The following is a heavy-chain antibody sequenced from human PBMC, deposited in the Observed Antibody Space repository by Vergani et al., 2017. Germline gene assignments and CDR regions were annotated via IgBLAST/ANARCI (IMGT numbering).Heavy chain of an antibody. J-gene: IGHJ6*02. Sequence: EVQLVESGGGLVKRGGSLRLSCAASGFTFSSYSMNWVRQAPGKGLEWVSSISSSSSYIHYSDSLKGRFTISRDNAKSSLYLQMNSLRAEDTGVYYCARKHISNYYDSSGYYYMGYYYGMDVWGQGTTVTVSS. D-gene: IGHD3-22*01. V-gene: IGHV3-21*01. CDR1: GFTFSSYS. CDR2: ISSSSSYI. CDR3: ARKHISNYYDSSGYYYMGYYYGMDV.